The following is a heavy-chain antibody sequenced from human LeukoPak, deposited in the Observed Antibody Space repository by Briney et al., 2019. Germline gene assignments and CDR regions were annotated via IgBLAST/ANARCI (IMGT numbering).Heavy chain of an antibody. V-gene: IGHV1-18*01. D-gene: IGHD2-2*01. CDR3: ARDKFERIYCSSTSCYPFDY. Sequence: GASVKVSCKASGYTFTSYGISWVRQAPGQGLGWMGWISAYNGNTNYAQKLQGRVTMTTDTSTSTAYMELRSLRSDDTAVYYCARDKFERIYCSSTSCYPFDYWGQGTLVTVSS. CDR2: ISAYNGNT. J-gene: IGHJ4*02. CDR1: GYTFTSYG.